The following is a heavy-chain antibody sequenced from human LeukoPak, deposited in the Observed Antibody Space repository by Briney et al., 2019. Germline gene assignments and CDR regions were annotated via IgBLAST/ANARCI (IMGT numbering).Heavy chain of an antibody. CDR1: GFTFDDYA. CDR2: ISWNSGSI. V-gene: IGHV3-9*01. J-gene: IGHJ4*02. D-gene: IGHD3-10*01. Sequence: PGGSLRLSCAASGFTFDDYAMHWVRQAPGKGLEWVSGISWNSGSIGYADSVKGRFTISRDNAKNSLYLQMNSLRAEDTALYYCARAESASDYWGQGTLVTVSS. CDR3: ARAESASDY.